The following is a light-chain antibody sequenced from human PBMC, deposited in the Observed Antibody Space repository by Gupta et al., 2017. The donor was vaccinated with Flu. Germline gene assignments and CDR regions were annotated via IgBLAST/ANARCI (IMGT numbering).Light chain of an antibody. J-gene: IGKJ2*01. CDR3: QQSDDIPYT. CDR2: AAS. V-gene: IGKV1-39*01. CDR1: RSISSY. Sequence: PSSLSASGGDRVTITCRASRSISSYLNWYQQKPGKAPKVLIYAASNLQSGVPSRFSGGGSGTXFTLTIXSLQPEDFATYYCQQSDDIPYTFGXGTNLEIK.